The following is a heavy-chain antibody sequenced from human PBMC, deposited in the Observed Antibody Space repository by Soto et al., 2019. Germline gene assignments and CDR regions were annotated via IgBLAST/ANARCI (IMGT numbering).Heavy chain of an antibody. CDR1: GGSISSYY. J-gene: IGHJ1*01. V-gene: IGHV4-59*01. CDR3: ARGIGDYDSSGYYSEYFQH. D-gene: IGHD3-22*01. Sequence: SETLSLTCTVSGGSISSYYWSWIRQPPGKGLEWIGYIYYSGSTNYNPSLKSRVTISVDTSKNQFSLKLSSVTAADTAVYYCARGIGDYDSSGYYSEYFQHWGQGTLVTAPQ. CDR2: IYYSGST.